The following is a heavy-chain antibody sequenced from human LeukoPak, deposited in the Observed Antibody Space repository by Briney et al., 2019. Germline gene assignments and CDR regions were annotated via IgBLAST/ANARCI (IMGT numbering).Heavy chain of an antibody. J-gene: IGHJ5*02. Sequence: GASVKVSCKASGYTFTSYGISWVRQAPGQGLEWMGWVSAYNGNTNYAQKLQGRVTMTIDTSTSTAYMELRSLRSDDTAVYYCARGTFDDYGDEAWFDPWGQGTLVTVSS. V-gene: IGHV1-18*04. D-gene: IGHD4-17*01. CDR2: VSAYNGNT. CDR3: ARGTFDDYGDEAWFDP. CDR1: GYTFTSYG.